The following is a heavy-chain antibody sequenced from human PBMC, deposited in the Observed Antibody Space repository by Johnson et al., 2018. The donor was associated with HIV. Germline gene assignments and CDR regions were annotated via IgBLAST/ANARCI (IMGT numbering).Heavy chain of an antibody. V-gene: IGHV3-23*04. Sequence: VQLVESGGGLVQPGGSLRLSCAASGFTFSSYAMSWVRQALGKGLEWVSGISGSGGSTYYAGSVKGRFTISRDNSKNTMYLQMNSLRVEDTALYYCANTFWSGYIATGVGGFDIWGQGTMVTVSS. J-gene: IGHJ3*02. D-gene: IGHD3-3*01. CDR3: ANTFWSGYIATGVGGFDI. CDR2: ISGSGGST. CDR1: GFTFSSYA.